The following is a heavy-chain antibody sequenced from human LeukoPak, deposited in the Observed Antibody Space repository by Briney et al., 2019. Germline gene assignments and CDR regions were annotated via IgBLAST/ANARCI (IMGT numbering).Heavy chain of an antibody. D-gene: IGHD6-25*01. V-gene: IGHV3-49*04. CDR3: TGGPGDP. CDR2: TRSKAYGGTT. J-gene: IGHJ5*02. Sequence: PGRSLRLSCTASGFTFGDYAMSWVRQAPGKGLEWVGFTRSKAYGGTTEYAASVKGRFTISRDDSKSIAYLQMNSLKTEDTAVYYCTGGPGDPWGQGTLVTVSS. CDR1: GFTFGDYA.